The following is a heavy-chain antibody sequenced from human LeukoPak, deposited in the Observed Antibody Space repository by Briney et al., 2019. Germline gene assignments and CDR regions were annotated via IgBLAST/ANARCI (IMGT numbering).Heavy chain of an antibody. CDR2: INTDGGST. J-gene: IGHJ4*02. D-gene: IGHD6-13*01. CDR1: GFTFGSYW. V-gene: IGHV3-74*01. CDR3: AKRGSAAGDY. Sequence: GGSLRLSCAASGFTFGSYWMHWVRQAPGKGLVWVSRINTDGGSTTYADSVKGRFTISRDNSKNTLYLEMNSLRAEDTAVYYCAKRGSAAGDYWGQGTLVTVSS.